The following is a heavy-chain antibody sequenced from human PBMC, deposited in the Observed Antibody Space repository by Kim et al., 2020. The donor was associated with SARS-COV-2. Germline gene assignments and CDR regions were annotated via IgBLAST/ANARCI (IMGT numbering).Heavy chain of an antibody. CDR1: GFTFSSYA. D-gene: IGHD2-21*01. CDR2: ISGNGGNT. CDR3: ASDLKGEGAFDI. Sequence: GGSLRLSCAASGFTFSSYAMSWVRQAPGKGLEWVSAISGNGGNTYYADSVKGRFTISRDNSKNTLYLQMNSLRAEDTAVYYCASDLKGEGAFDIWGQGTMVTVSS. J-gene: IGHJ3*02. V-gene: IGHV3-23*01.